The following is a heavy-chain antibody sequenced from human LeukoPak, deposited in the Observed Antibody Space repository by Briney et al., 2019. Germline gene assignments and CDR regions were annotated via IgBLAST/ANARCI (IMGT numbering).Heavy chain of an antibody. CDR2: IYYSGST. CDR3: ARTNSGYLISDY. Sequence: SQTLSLTCTVPGGSISSGGYYWSWIRQHPGKGLEWIGYIYYSGSTYYNPSLKSRVTISVDTSKNQFSLKLSSVTAADTAVYYCARTNSGYLISDYWGQGTLVTVSS. D-gene: IGHD5-12*01. CDR1: GGSISSGGYY. V-gene: IGHV4-31*03. J-gene: IGHJ4*02.